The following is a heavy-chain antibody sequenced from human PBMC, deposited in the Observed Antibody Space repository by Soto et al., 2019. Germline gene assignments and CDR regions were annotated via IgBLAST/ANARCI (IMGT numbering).Heavy chain of an antibody. CDR2: IYYSGST. CDR1: GGFISNYY. V-gene: IGHV4-59*12. Sequence: PSETLSLTCTFSGGFISNYYWSWIRQSPGKGLEWIAYIYYSGSTYYKPSLKSRVTISVDTSKNQFSLKLSSVTAADTAVYYCARSVFPWGREPWSPSPQ. J-gene: IGHJ5*02. CDR3: ARSVFP.